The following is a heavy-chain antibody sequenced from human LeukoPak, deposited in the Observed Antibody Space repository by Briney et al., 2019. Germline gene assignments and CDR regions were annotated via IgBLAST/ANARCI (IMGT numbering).Heavy chain of an antibody. V-gene: IGHV3-23*01. D-gene: IGHD3-3*02. Sequence: PGGSLRLSCAASGFTFSSYAMSWVRQAPGKGLEWVSAISGSGGSTYYADSVKGRFTISRDSSKNTLYLQMNSLRAEDTAVYYCARDQPFVASTYGRFDPWGPGTLVTVSS. CDR1: GFTFSSYA. CDR2: ISGSGGST. J-gene: IGHJ5*02. CDR3: ARDQPFVASTYGRFDP.